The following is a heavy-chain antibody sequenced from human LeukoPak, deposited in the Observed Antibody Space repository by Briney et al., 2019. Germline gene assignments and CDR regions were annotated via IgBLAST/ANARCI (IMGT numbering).Heavy chain of an antibody. V-gene: IGHV4-31*03. CDR2: IYYSGST. CDR1: GGSINSGGYF. CDR3: ARLRFLEWTSFDY. J-gene: IGHJ4*02. D-gene: IGHD3-3*01. Sequence: SETLSLTCTVSGGSINSGGYFWSWIRQHPGKGLEWIGYIYYSGSTYYNPSLKSRVTISVDTSKNQFSLKLSSVTAADTAVYYCARLRFLEWTSFDYWGQGTLVTVSS.